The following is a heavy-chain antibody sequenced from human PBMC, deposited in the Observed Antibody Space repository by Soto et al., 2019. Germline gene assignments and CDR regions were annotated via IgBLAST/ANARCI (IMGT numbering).Heavy chain of an antibody. CDR2: FHPGESDT. CDR1: GYSFTTYW. CDR3: ARHEATYYNFYGMDV. V-gene: IGHV5-51*01. Sequence: GESLKISCESHGYSFTTYWITWVRQKPGKGLEWVGSFHPGESDTRYSPSFQGQVTISADRSLATAYLQWSSLQAADTAIYYCARHEATYYNFYGMDVWGQGTTVTVS. J-gene: IGHJ6*02.